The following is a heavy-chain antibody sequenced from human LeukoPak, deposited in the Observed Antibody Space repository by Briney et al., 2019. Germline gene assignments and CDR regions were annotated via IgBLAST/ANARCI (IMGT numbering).Heavy chain of an antibody. CDR3: AKDRRGGSYYAATFDI. D-gene: IGHD1-26*01. CDR1: GFTFTSYA. Sequence: GGSLRLSCAASGFTFTSYAMSWVRQAPGKGLEWVSSISDSGDITYYADSAKGRFTISRDNSKNTLYVQMNSLRVEDTAVYYCAKDRRGGSYYAATFDIWGQGTMVTVSS. J-gene: IGHJ3*02. V-gene: IGHV3-23*01. CDR2: ISDSGDIT.